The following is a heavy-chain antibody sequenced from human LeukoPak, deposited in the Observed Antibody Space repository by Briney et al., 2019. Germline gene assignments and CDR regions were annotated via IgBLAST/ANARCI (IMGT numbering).Heavy chain of an antibody. CDR1: GFTFSSYS. CDR3: ARDSAYYYYMDV. Sequence: GGSLRLSCAASGFTFSSYSMNWVRQAPGKGLEWVSSISSSSSYIYYADSVKGRFTISRDNAKNSLYLQMNSLRAEDTAVYYCARDSAYYYYMDVWGKGTTVTVSS. J-gene: IGHJ6*03. V-gene: IGHV3-21*01. CDR2: ISSSSSYI.